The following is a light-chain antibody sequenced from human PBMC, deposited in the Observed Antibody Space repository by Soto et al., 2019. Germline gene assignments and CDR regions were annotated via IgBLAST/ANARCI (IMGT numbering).Light chain of an antibody. V-gene: IGLV1-44*01. J-gene: IGLJ2*01. CDR1: SSNIGSNL. CDR2: SND. Sequence: QSVLTQPPSASGTPGQRVTISCSGSSSNIGSNLVNWYQQLPGTAPKLLMYSNDQRPSGVPDRFSGSKSGTSVSLAISGLQSEDEADYYCAAWDDSLNGVLFGGGTKVTVL. CDR3: AAWDDSLNGVL.